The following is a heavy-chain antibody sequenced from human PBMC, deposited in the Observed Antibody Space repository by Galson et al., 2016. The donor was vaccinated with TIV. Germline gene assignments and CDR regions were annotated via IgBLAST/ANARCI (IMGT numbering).Heavy chain of an antibody. V-gene: IGHV3-30*04. J-gene: IGHJ4*02. CDR3: ARGDYGDYEVGSMDY. CDR2: VSYDGTKK. CDR1: GFTFSAYF. Sequence: SLRLSCAGSGFTFSAYFMHWVRQAPGKGLEWLAVVSYDGTKKNYADSVKGRFSISRDNSKKTISLRMNSLRPEDTALYFCARGDYGDYEVGSMDYWGQGSLVTVSS. D-gene: IGHD4-17*01.